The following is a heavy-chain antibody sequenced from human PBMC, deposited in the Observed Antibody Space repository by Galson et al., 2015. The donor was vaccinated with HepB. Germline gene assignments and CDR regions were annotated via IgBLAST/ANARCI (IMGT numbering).Heavy chain of an antibody. J-gene: IGHJ5*02. Sequence: SLRLSCAASGFTFNFYNMNWVRQAPGKGLEWVSSISSDGHSIYYADSLKGRFTISRDNAENSLFLRMNNLGAEDTAVYYCARDYRPDFGSGSYYPNWFDPWGQGTLVTVSS. V-gene: IGHV3-21*06. CDR2: ISSDGHSI. D-gene: IGHD3-10*01. CDR1: GFTFNFYN. CDR3: ARDYRPDFGSGSYYPNWFDP.